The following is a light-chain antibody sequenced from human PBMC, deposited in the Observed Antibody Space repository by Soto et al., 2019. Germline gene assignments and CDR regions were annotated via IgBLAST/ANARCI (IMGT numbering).Light chain of an antibody. CDR1: QSISSW. CDR2: DAS. V-gene: IGKV1-5*01. J-gene: IGKJ1*01. Sequence: DIQITQSPSTLSTSVGDRVTITCRASQSISSWLAWYQQKPGKAPKLLIYDASSLESGVPSRFSGSGSGPEFTLTISSLHPDDFATYYCQQYNSYPWTFGQGTRVELK. CDR3: QQYNSYPWT.